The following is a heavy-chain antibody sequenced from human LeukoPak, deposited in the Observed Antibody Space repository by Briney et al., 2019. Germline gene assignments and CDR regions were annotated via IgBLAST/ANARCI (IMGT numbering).Heavy chain of an antibody. J-gene: IGHJ4*02. CDR3: TSNYGDYSRHDY. V-gene: IGHV4-59*08. CDR2: IYYSGIT. D-gene: IGHD4-17*01. CDR1: GDSISRYY. Sequence: SETLPLTCTVPGDSISRYYWSWIRQPPGRGLEWIGYIYYSGITNYNPSLKSRVTISVDKPNNQFSLNLSSVTAADTAMYYCTSNYGDYSRHDYWGQGTLVTVSS.